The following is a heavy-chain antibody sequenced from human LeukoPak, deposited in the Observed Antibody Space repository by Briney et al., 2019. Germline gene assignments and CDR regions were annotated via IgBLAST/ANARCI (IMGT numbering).Heavy chain of an antibody. CDR3: ARGTYLEWLTYYFDY. V-gene: IGHV3-21*01. CDR1: GFTFSSYS. D-gene: IGHD3-3*02. CDR2: ISSSSSYI. Sequence: PGGSLRLSCAASGFTFSSYSMNWVRQAPGKGLEWVSFISSSSSYIYCADSVKGRFTISRDNAKNSLYLQMNSLRAEDTAVYYCARGTYLEWLTYYFDYWGQGTLVTVSS. J-gene: IGHJ4*02.